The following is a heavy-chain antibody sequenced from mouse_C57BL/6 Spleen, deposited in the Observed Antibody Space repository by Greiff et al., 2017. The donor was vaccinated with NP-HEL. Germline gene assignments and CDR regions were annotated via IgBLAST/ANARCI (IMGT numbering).Heavy chain of an antibody. CDR1: GYTFTSYW. V-gene: IGHV1-52*01. CDR2: IDPSDSET. CDR3: ARSGDYDGLGCDY. J-gene: IGHJ2*01. Sequence: LVESGAELVRPGSSVKLSCKASGYTFTSYWMHWVKQRPIQGLEWIGNIDPSDSETHYNQKFKDKATLTVDKSSSTAYMQRSSLTSEDSAVYDCARSGDYDGLGCDYWGQGTTLTVSS. D-gene: IGHD1-2*01.